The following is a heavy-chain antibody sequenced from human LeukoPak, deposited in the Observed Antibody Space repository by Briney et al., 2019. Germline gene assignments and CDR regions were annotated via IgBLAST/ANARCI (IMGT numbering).Heavy chain of an antibody. CDR2: IIPNSGGT. CDR3: ARRYHDILTGYRTENWFAP. V-gene: IGHV1-2*02. Sequence: ASVKVSCKASGYTFTDYYMHWVRQTPGQGLEWMGWIIPNSGGTEYAQKFQGRVTMTRDTSISTSYMELTRLTSDDTAVYYCARRYHDILTGYRTENWFAPWGQGTLVTVSA. J-gene: IGHJ5*02. D-gene: IGHD3-9*01. CDR1: GYTFTDYY.